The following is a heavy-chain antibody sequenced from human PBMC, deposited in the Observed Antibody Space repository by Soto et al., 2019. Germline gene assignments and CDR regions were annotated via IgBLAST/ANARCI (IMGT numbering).Heavy chain of an antibody. J-gene: IGHJ5*02. CDR3: ARPWTSNRWFDP. CDR1: GYTFTRYW. V-gene: IGHV5-10-1*01. CDR2: IDPSDSHV. D-gene: IGHD3-3*01. Sequence: PGESLKLSCKGSGYTFTRYWISWVRQMPGKGLEWMGRIDPSDSHVNYSPSFQDNVTLSVDNSIITAYLQWSSVTASDTAIYYCARPWTSNRWFDPWGPGTPVTVSS.